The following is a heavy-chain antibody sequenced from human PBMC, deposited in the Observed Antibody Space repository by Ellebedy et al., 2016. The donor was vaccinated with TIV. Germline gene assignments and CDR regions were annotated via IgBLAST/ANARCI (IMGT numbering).Heavy chain of an antibody. CDR2: ISGSGGST. Sequence: GESLKISXAASGFTFSSYAMSWVRQAPGKGLEWVSAISGSGGSTYYADSVKGRFTISRDNSKNTLYLQMNSLRAEDTAVYYCAKSETAVASYNRFDPWGQGTLVTVSS. CDR1: GFTFSSYA. D-gene: IGHD6-19*01. CDR3: AKSETAVASYNRFDP. J-gene: IGHJ5*02. V-gene: IGHV3-23*01.